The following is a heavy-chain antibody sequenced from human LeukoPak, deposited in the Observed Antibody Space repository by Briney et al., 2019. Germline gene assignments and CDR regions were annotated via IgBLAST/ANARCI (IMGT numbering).Heavy chain of an antibody. CDR1: GFTFSIYP. CDR2: ISGDGGST. J-gene: IGHJ4*02. Sequence: GGSLRLSCAASGFTFSIYPMHWVRQAPGKGLESVSAISGDGGSTYYANSVKGRFTISRDNSKNTLYRQMGSLRDEDMGVYYCAREDLPGCSWFDYWGQGTLVTVSS. D-gene: IGHD6-13*01. V-gene: IGHV3-64*01. CDR3: AREDLPGCSWFDY.